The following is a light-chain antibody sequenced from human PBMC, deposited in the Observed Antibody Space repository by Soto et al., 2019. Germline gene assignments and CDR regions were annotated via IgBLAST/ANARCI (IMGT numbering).Light chain of an antibody. J-gene: IGKJ5*01. CDR3: QQYGSSLIT. CDR2: GAS. Sequence: EIVLTQSPGTLSLSPGVRATLSCRASQSVSSDLAWYQQKPGQAPRLLIYGASTRATGIPDRFSGSGSGTDFTLTISRLEPEDFAVYYCQQYGSSLITFGQGTRLEIK. CDR1: QSVSSD. V-gene: IGKV3-20*01.